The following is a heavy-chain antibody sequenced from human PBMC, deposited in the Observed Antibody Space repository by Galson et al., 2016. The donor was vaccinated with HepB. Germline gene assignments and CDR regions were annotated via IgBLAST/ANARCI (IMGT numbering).Heavy chain of an antibody. J-gene: IGHJ5*02. CDR1: GFTFSSYW. CDR3: ARSGEPS. CDR2: INQDGIEK. D-gene: IGHD4-17*01. V-gene: IGHV3-7*01. Sequence: SLRLSCATSGFTFSSYWMTWVRQAPGKGLEWVANINQDGIEKYYVGSVEGRFTISRDNAKKSLYLQMDSLRAGDTAVYYCARSGEPSWGQGTLVTVSS.